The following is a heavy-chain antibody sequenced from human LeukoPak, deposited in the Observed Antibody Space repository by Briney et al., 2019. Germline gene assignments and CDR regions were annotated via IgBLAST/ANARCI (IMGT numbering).Heavy chain of an antibody. CDR3: ARENYNWDPFDY. D-gene: IGHD1-20*01. CDR2: INPNSGGT. CDR1: GYTFTGYY. J-gene: IGHJ4*02. Sequence: ASVKVSCKASGYTFTGYYIHWVRQAPGQGLEWMGWINPNSGGTNYAQKFQGRVTMTRDTSISTAYMELSRLRSDDTAVYYCARENYNWDPFDYWGQGTLVTVSS. V-gene: IGHV1-2*02.